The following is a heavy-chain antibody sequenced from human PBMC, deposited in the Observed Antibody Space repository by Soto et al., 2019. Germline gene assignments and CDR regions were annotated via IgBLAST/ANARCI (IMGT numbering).Heavy chain of an antibody. CDR1: GFTFSNAG. D-gene: IGHD6-19*01. V-gene: IGHV3-15*07. CDR2: IKGKTDGGTT. CDR3: TSRAVAGDLPK. J-gene: IGHJ4*02. Sequence: EVQLVESGGGLVKPGGSLRLSCAASGFTFSNAGMNWVRQAPGKGLEWVGRIKGKTDGGTTDYAAPVKGRFTISRDDSKNTLYLQMNSLKTEDTAVYYCTSRAVAGDLPKGGQGTLVTVSS.